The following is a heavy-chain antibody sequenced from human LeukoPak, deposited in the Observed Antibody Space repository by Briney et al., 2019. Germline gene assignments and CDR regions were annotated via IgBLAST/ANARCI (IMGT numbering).Heavy chain of an antibody. Sequence: GASVKVSCKASGYTFTGYYMHWVRQAPGQGLEWMGRINPNSGGTNYAQKFQGWVTMTRDTSISTAYMELSRLRSDDTAVYYCARGTDSGSYWTVFDYWGQGTLVTVSS. CDR2: INPNSGGT. D-gene: IGHD1-26*01. V-gene: IGHV1-2*04. CDR1: GYTFTGYY. CDR3: ARGTDSGSYWTVFDY. J-gene: IGHJ4*02.